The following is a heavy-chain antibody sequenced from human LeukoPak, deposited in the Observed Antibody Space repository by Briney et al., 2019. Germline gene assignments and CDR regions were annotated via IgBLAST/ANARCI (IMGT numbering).Heavy chain of an antibody. CDR1: GFTFSSYA. V-gene: IGHV3-23*01. Sequence: GGSLRLSCAASGFTFSSYAMSWVRQAPGKGLEWVSAISGSGGSTYYADSVKGRFTISRDNSKNTLYLQMNSLRAEDTAVYYCANKKGRIAVAGFPFDYWGQGTLVTVSS. D-gene: IGHD6-19*01. CDR3: ANKKGRIAVAGFPFDY. CDR2: ISGSGGST. J-gene: IGHJ4*02.